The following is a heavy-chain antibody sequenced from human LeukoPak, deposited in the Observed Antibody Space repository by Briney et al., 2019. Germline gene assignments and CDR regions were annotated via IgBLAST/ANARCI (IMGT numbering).Heavy chain of an antibody. Sequence: ASVKVSCKASGYTFTSYDINWVRQATGQGLEWMGWMNPNSGNTGYAQKFQGRVTITRNTSISTAYMELSSLRSEDTAVYYCAREESLTIFGVVINWFDPWGQGTLVTVSS. CDR1: GYTFTSYD. D-gene: IGHD3-3*01. V-gene: IGHV1-8*03. CDR3: AREESLTIFGVVINWFDP. CDR2: MNPNSGNT. J-gene: IGHJ5*02.